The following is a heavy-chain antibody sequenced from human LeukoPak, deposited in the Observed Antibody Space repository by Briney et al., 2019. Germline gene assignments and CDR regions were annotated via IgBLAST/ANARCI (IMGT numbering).Heavy chain of an antibody. Sequence: VASVKVSCKASGYTFTSYGISWVRQASGQGLEGVGWISAYNGNTNYARKLQGRVTMTTDTSTSTAYMELRSLRSDDTAVYYCARFGYCSGGSCYLDEYYSYMDVWGKGTPVTISS. CDR1: GYTFTSYG. D-gene: IGHD2-15*01. J-gene: IGHJ6*03. CDR2: ISAYNGNT. CDR3: ARFGYCSGGSCYLDEYYSYMDV. V-gene: IGHV1-18*01.